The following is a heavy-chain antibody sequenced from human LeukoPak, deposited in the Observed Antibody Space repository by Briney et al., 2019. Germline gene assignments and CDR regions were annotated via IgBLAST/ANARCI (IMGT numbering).Heavy chain of an antibody. J-gene: IGHJ4*02. CDR1: GYTFTGYD. CDR2: MNPNSGNT. V-gene: IGHV1-8*03. Sequence: GASVKVSCKASGYTFTGYDINWVRQATGQGLEWMGWMNPNSGNTGYAQKFQGRVTITRNTSISTAYMELSSLRSEDTAVYYCARGPTFAVASSWRVGNYWGQGTLVTVSS. CDR3: ARGPTFAVASSWRVGNY. D-gene: IGHD6-13*01.